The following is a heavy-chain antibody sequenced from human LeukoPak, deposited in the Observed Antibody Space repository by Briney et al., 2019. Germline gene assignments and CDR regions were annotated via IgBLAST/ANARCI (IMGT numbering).Heavy chain of an antibody. CDR3: ARDPYSSSRLDY. CDR1: GFTFSSYA. J-gene: IGHJ4*02. Sequence: GGSLRLSCAASGFTFSSYAMHWVRQAPGKGLEWVAVISYDGSNKYYADSVKGRFTISRDNSKNTLYLQMNSLRAEETAVYYCARDPYSSSRLDYWGQGTLVTVSS. D-gene: IGHD6-6*01. V-gene: IGHV3-30*04. CDR2: ISYDGSNK.